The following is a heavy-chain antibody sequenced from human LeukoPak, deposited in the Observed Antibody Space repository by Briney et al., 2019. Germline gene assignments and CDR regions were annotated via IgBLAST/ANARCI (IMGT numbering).Heavy chain of an antibody. Sequence: ASVKVSCKASGYTFTSYYMHWVRQAPGQGLEWMGIINPSGGSTSYAQKFQGRVTMTRDTSTSTVYMELSSLRSEDTAVYYCAGDELLQAARVGVPDYWGQGTLVTVSS. CDR1: GYTFTSYY. CDR2: INPSGGST. CDR3: AGDELLQAARVGVPDY. J-gene: IGHJ4*02. D-gene: IGHD6-6*01. V-gene: IGHV1-46*01.